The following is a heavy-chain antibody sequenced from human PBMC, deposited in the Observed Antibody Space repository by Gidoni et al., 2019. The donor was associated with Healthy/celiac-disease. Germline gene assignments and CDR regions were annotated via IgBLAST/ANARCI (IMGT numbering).Heavy chain of an antibody. CDR2: ISGSGCST. D-gene: IGHD1-26*01. Sequence: EVQLLESGGGLVQPGGSLRLSCAASGFTFSRYAMSWVRQAPGKGLEWVSAISGSGCSTYYADSVKGRFTISRDNSKNTLYLQMNSLRAEDTAVYYCAKDRVQWELLVPDAFDIWGQGTMVTVSS. J-gene: IGHJ3*02. V-gene: IGHV3-23*01. CDR1: GFTFSRYA. CDR3: AKDRVQWELLVPDAFDI.